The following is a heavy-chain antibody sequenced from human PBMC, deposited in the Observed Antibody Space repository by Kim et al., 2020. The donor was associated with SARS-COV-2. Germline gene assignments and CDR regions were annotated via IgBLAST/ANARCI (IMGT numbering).Heavy chain of an antibody. V-gene: IGHV4-59*12. J-gene: IGHJ5*02. CDR3: ARVKGGWYGAVNWFDA. CDR2: IYYSGST. CDR1: GGSISSSY. D-gene: IGHD6-19*01. Sequence: SETLSLTCTVSGGSISSSYWRWIRQPPGKGLEWIGYIYYSGSTNSNTSLKGRVTISVDTSKNQISLKLSSVTAADTAVYYCARVKGGWYGAVNWFDAWGQGTLVTVSS.